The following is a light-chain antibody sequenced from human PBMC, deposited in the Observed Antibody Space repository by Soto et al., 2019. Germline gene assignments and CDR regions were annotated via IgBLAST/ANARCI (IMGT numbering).Light chain of an antibody. CDR1: QSIGKH. J-gene: IGKJ5*01. V-gene: IGKV1-39*01. CDR3: QQSYSSPIT. CDR2: AAS. Sequence: DILMTQSPSSFSASTGDRVTITFRASQSIGKHLNWYQQKPGKAPKFLIYAASSLQSGVPSRFSGSGSGTDFTLTVNSLQPEDFAIYYCQQSYSSPITFGQGTRLEIK.